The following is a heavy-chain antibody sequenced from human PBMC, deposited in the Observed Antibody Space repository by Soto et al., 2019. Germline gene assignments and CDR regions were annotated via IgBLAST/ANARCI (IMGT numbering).Heavy chain of an antibody. J-gene: IGHJ5*02. CDR1: GFTFSSYA. Sequence: GGSLRLSCAASGFTFSSYAMHWVRQAPGKGLEWVAVISYDGSNKYYADTVKGRFTISRDNSKNTLYLQMNSLRAEDTAVYYCARGLRGTGYCSGGSCYPHTYNWFDPWGQGTLVTVSS. CDR2: ISYDGSNK. CDR3: ARGLRGTGYCSGGSCYPHTYNWFDP. D-gene: IGHD2-15*01. V-gene: IGHV3-30-3*01.